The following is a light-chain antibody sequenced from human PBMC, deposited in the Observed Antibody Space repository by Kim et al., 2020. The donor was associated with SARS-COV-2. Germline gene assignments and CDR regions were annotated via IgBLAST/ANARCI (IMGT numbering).Light chain of an antibody. CDR1: QGISSNS. Sequence: LYPGERATLSCRASQGISSNSLAWHQKKPDQPPRLLIYGASNRATGIPDRFSGSGSGTDFTLTISRLEPEDFAVYYCLQYGTSPAFGQGTKVDIK. V-gene: IGKV3-20*01. CDR3: LQYGTSPA. CDR2: GAS. J-gene: IGKJ1*01.